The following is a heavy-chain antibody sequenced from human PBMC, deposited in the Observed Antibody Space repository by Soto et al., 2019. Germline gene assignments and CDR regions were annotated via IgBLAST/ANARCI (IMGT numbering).Heavy chain of an antibody. J-gene: IGHJ4*02. CDR1: GFSLSTSGVG. D-gene: IGHD3-3*01. CDR2: IYWDDDK. CDR3: AHQLLLPAEGDFWSGFYFDY. V-gene: IGHV2-5*02. Sequence: SGPTLVNPTQTLTLTCTLSGFSLSTSGVGVGWIRQPPGKALEWLALIYWDDDKRYSPSLKSRLTITKDTSKNQVVLTMTNMDPVDTATYYCAHQLLLPAEGDFWSGFYFDYWGQGTLVTVSS.